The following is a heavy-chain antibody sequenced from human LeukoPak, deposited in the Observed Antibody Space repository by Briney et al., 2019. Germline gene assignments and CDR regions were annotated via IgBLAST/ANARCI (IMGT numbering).Heavy chain of an antibody. V-gene: IGHV4-38-2*02. CDR1: GYSISSDYY. CDR2: IYYSGNT. J-gene: IGHJ4*02. CDR3: ARQTGSGLFILP. Sequence: SETLSLTCTVSGYSISSDYYWGWNRQPPGKGLEWIGSIYYSGNTYYNASLKSQVSISIDTSKNQFSLRLTSVTAADTAVYYCARQTGSGLFILPGGQGTLVTVSS. D-gene: IGHD3/OR15-3a*01.